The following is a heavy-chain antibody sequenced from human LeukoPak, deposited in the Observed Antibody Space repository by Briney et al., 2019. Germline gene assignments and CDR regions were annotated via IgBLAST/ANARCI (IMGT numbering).Heavy chain of an antibody. CDR1: GGSISSHY. V-gene: IGHV4-4*07. J-gene: IGHJ2*01. D-gene: IGHD4-11*01. CDR2: IWTTRST. CDR3: ARVRAYSDFVGNFDL. Sequence: PSETLSLTCTVAGGSISSHYWSWLRQPAGQRLEWFGRIWTTRSTVDNPSFRSRLTLSIARSNSQLSLKLTSMTAADSAVYYCARVRAYSDFVGNFDLSGHGIPVTVSS.